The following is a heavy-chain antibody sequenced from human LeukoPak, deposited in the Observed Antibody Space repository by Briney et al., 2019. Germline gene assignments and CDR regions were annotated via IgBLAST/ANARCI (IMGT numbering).Heavy chain of an antibody. V-gene: IGHV1-18*01. J-gene: IGHJ4*02. CDR1: GYTFTIYG. CDR2: IRDDNGNT. D-gene: IGHD1-1*01. CDR3: AREASVAGTTVGVISY. Sequence: GASVRVSCEPSGYTFTIYGISWVPRAPGQGLWRVLWIRDDNGNTNYAQKLQGRVTLTTDTSTSTAYMELRSLRSDDTAVCYCAREASVAGTTVGVISYWGEGTLITVSS.